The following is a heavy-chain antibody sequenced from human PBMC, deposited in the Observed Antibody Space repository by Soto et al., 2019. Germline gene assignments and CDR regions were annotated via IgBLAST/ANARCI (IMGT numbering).Heavy chain of an antibody. J-gene: IGHJ4*02. V-gene: IGHV1-69*02. CDR2: IIPILGIA. CDR1: GGTFSSYT. Sequence: QVQLVQSGAEVKKPGSSVKVSCKASGGTFSSYTISWVRQAPGQGLEWMGRIIPILGIANYAQKCQGGVTITADKSTSTANMELGRLRSEDTAVYYCARYRGYDFDYWGQGTLVTVSS. CDR3: ARYRGYDFDY. D-gene: IGHD5-12*01.